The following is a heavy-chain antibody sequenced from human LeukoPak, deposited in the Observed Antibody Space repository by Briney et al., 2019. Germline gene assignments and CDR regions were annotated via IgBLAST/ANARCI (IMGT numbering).Heavy chain of an antibody. CDR1: GFTFSSYW. CDR2: INSDGSST. D-gene: IGHD3-22*01. CDR3: ASGYYDSSCFDY. Sequence: GGSLRLSCAASGFTFSSYWMHWVRQVPGKGLAWVSRINSDGSSTSYADSVKGRFTISRDNAKNTLYLQMNSLRAEDTAVYYCASGYYDSSCFDYWGQGTLVTVSS. V-gene: IGHV3-74*01. J-gene: IGHJ4*02.